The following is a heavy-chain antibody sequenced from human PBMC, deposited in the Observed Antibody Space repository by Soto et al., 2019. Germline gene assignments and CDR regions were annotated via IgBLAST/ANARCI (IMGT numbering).Heavy chain of an antibody. J-gene: IGHJ4*02. D-gene: IGHD4-17*01. CDR1: GFTFSRHW. V-gene: IGHV3-74*01. CDR3: ARAKDYGAIQVDY. CDR2: INIDGSST. Sequence: EVQLVESGGGLVQPGGSLRLSCAASGFTFSRHWMYWVRQAPGKGLVWVSSINIDGSSTTYADSVKGRFTISRDNVKNTLYLQMNSLRAEDTAVYYCARAKDYGAIQVDYWGQGTLVTVSS.